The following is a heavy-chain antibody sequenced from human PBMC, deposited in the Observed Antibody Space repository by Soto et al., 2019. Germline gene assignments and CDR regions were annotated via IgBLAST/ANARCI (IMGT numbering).Heavy chain of an antibody. CDR2: INQDGGGT. Sequence: GGSLRLSCAASGFTFRGYTIHWVRQAPGKGLEWVANINQDGGGTYYVDSVEGRFTISRDNAKDSLYLQMNSLRGEDTAVYYCARYFRGSGRYFFDYWGQGTLVTVSS. CDR3: ARYFRGSGRYFFDY. V-gene: IGHV3-7*03. J-gene: IGHJ4*02. CDR1: GFTFRGYT. D-gene: IGHD6-19*01.